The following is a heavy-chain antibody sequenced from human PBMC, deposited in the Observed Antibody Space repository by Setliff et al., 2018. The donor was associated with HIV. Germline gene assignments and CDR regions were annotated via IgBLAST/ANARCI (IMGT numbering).Heavy chain of an antibody. Sequence: GGSLRLSCAASGFTFSNAWMSWVRQAPGKGLEWVGRMQSKTDGGATDYAAPVKGRVTISRDDSKSIAYLQMNSRKSEDTAVYYCTRDAVWGSYRPSYFQHWGQGTLVTVSS. CDR2: MQSKTDGGAT. V-gene: IGHV3-15*01. D-gene: IGHD3-16*02. CDR3: TRDAVWGSYRPSYFQH. J-gene: IGHJ1*01. CDR1: GFTFSNAW.